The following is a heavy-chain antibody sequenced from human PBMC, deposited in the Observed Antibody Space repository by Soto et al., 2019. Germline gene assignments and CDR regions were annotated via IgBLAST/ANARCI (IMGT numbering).Heavy chain of an antibody. D-gene: IGHD2-21*01. CDR2: MGTGSGNT. V-gene: IGHV1-3*04. J-gene: IGHJ4*02. Sequence: ASVKVSCKTSGYTFTDYAIHWVRQAPGHRLEWMGWMGTGSGNTKFSQKFQGRVTITRDTSATKVYMELTSLRSEDKAVYYCAKGSRMWTPDYWGQGTLVTVSS. CDR3: AKGSRMWTPDY. CDR1: GYTFTDYA.